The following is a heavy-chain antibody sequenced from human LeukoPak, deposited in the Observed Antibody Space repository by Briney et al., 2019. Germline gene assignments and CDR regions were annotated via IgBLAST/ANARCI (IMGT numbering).Heavy chain of an antibody. CDR2: VYSGTT. Sequence: SETLSLTCTVSGYSISSGYYWGWLRQPPGKGLEWIGSVYSGTTYYNPSLKSRVTISVDTSKNQFSVKLNSVTAADTAVYYCARQIPGGVIIASHLDYWGQGTLVSVSS. CDR1: GYSISSGYY. D-gene: IGHD3-10*01. V-gene: IGHV4-38-2*02. J-gene: IGHJ4*02. CDR3: ARQIPGGVIIASHLDY.